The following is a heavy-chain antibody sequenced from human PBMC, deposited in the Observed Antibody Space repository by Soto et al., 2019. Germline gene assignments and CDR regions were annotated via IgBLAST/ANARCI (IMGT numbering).Heavy chain of an antibody. D-gene: IGHD5-18*01. CDR1: GFSLSTSGVG. Sequence: QITLKESGPPLVNPTQTLTLTCTFSGFSLSTSGVGVGWIRQPPGKDLEWIALIYWDDDKRYSPSLKSRLTITKDTSKNHVVLTMTNMDPVDTATYYCAPRGYSYGRHNFDYWGQGTLVTVSS. CDR2: IYWDDDK. V-gene: IGHV2-5*02. J-gene: IGHJ4*02. CDR3: APRGYSYGRHNFDY.